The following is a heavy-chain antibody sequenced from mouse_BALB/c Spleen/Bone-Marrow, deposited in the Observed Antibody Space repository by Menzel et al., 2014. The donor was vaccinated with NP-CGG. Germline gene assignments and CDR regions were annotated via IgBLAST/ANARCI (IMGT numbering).Heavy chain of an antibody. CDR1: GYTFTSYW. D-gene: IGHD2-12*01. J-gene: IGHJ3*01. CDR3: ARDYSYDAGFAWFVY. V-gene: IGHV1S81*02. Sequence: VQLQQSGAELVKSGASVKLSCKASGYTFTSYWMHWVKQRPGQGLEWIGEINPSNGRTNYNEKFKSKATLTVDKSSSTAHMQLSSLTSEDSAVYYCARDYSYDAGFAWFVYWGQGTLVTVSA. CDR2: INPSNGRT.